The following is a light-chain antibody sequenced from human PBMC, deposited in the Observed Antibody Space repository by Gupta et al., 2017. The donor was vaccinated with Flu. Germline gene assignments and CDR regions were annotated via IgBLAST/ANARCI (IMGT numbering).Light chain of an antibody. CDR3: QSYDRSLGGWV. V-gene: IGLV1-40*01. CDR1: SSNIGAGFF. J-gene: IGLJ3*02. Sequence: QSVLTQPPSVSGAPGQRVTISCTGGSSNIGAGFFVHWYQQLPGTAPKIPIYDFDNRPSGIPDRFSGFRAGTSASLAITGLQADDEADYYCQSYDRSLGGWVFGGGTKLTVL. CDR2: DFD.